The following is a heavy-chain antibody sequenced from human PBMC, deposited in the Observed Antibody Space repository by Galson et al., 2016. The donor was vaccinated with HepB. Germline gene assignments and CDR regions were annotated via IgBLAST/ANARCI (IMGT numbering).Heavy chain of an antibody. J-gene: IGHJ4*01. CDR3: AKGERALGYGY. V-gene: IGHV1-46*01. D-gene: IGHD2-15*01. Sequence: SVKVSCKASGYTFTNYYIHWVRQAPGQGLEWVGDINPSGTSTSYAQKFQGRVTVSRDTSTSTVYMELSSLRSEDTATYYCAKGERALGYGYWGQGIRITVSS. CDR1: GYTFTNYY. CDR2: INPSGTST.